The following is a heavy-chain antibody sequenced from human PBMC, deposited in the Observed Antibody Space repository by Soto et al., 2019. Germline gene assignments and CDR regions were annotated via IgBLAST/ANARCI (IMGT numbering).Heavy chain of an antibody. CDR1: GGSISSYY. CDR3: ASYVRGVRGDAFDI. Sequence: SETLSLTCTVSGGSISSYYWSWIRQPPGKGLEWIGYIYYSGSTNYNPSLKSRVTISVDTSKNQFSLKLSSVTAADTAVYYCASYVRGVRGDAFDIWGQGTMVTVSS. J-gene: IGHJ3*02. D-gene: IGHD3-10*02. CDR2: IYYSGST. V-gene: IGHV4-59*01.